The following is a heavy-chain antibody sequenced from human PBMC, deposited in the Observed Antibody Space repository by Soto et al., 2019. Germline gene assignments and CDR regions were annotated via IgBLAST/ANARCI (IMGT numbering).Heavy chain of an antibody. CDR2: IYYSGST. CDR3: ARACSQPYYYDSSGYYAYWYFDL. CDR1: GGSISSGGYY. Sequence: QVQLQESGPGLVKPSQTLSLTCTVSGGSISSGGYYWSWTRQHPGKGLEWIGYIYYSGSTYYNPSLKSRVTISVDTSKNQFSLKLSSVTAADTAVYYCARACSQPYYYDSSGYYAYWYFDLWGRGTLVTVSS. J-gene: IGHJ2*01. V-gene: IGHV4-31*03. D-gene: IGHD3-22*01.